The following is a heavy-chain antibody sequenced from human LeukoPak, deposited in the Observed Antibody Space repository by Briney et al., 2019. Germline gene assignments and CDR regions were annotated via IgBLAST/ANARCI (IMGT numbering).Heavy chain of an antibody. Sequence: QPGGPLRLSCAASGFTFSSYRMNWLRQAPGKGLEWVSYITSASTTLYYADSVKGRFTISRDNARNSLYLQMNSLRDEDSAVYYCARGPVGNYAYFDYWGQGTLVTVSS. V-gene: IGHV3-48*02. D-gene: IGHD4-11*01. J-gene: IGHJ4*02. CDR1: GFTFSSYR. CDR2: ITSASTTL. CDR3: ARGPVGNYAYFDY.